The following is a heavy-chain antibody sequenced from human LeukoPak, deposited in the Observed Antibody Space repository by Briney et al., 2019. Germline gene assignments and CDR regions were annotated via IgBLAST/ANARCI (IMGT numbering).Heavy chain of an antibody. CDR1: GGSFSGYY. D-gene: IGHD3-3*01. V-gene: IGHV4-34*01. CDR3: ARDYYDFWSGYDQVGFDP. Sequence: PSETLSLTCAVYGGSFSGYYWGWIRQPPGKGLEWIGSIYYSGNTYYNPSLKSRVTISVDTSKNQFSLKLSSVTAADTAVYYCARDYYDFWSGYDQVGFDPWGQGTLVTVSS. CDR2: IYYSGNT. J-gene: IGHJ5*02.